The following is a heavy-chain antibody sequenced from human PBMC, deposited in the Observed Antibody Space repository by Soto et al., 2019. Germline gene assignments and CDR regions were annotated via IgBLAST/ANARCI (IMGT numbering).Heavy chain of an antibody. D-gene: IGHD3-3*01. J-gene: IGHJ5*02. V-gene: IGHV4-31*03. CDR2: SYYRGST. CDR3: ARVRSGSGYPKGYWFDP. Sequence: PSETLSLTCTVSGGSISSGGYYWSCIRQHPGKGLEWIGYSYYRGSTYYNPSLKSRVTISVDTSKNQFSLKLSSVTAADTAVYYCARVRSGSGYPKGYWFDPWGPGTLVTVSS. CDR1: GGSISSGGYY.